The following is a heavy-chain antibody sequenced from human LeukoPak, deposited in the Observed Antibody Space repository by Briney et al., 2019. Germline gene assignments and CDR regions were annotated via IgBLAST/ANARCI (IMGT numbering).Heavy chain of an antibody. J-gene: IGHJ4*02. Sequence: GESLKISCKGSGYSFTSYWIGWVRQMPGKGLEWMGIIYTGDSDTRYSPSFQGQVTISADKSITTAHLQWSSLKASDTAMYYCVRAYRPYSRGWYYFDNWGQGTLVTVSS. CDR3: VRAYRPYSRGWYYFDN. D-gene: IGHD6-19*01. V-gene: IGHV5-51*01. CDR2: IYTGDSDT. CDR1: GYSFTSYW.